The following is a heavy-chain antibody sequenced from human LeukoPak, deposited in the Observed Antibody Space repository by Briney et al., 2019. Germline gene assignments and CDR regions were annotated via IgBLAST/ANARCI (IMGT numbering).Heavy chain of an antibody. CDR3: ARLSGNRDVPYYYYGMDV. CDR2: IYYSGST. CDR1: GGSFSGYY. V-gene: IGHV4-59*08. Sequence: SETLSLTCAVYGGSFSGYYWSWIRQPPGKGLEWIGYIYYSGSTNYNPSLKSRVTISVDTSKNQFSLKLSSVTAADTAVYYCARLSGNRDVPYYYYGMDVWGQGTTVTVSS. D-gene: IGHD1/OR15-1a*01. J-gene: IGHJ6*02.